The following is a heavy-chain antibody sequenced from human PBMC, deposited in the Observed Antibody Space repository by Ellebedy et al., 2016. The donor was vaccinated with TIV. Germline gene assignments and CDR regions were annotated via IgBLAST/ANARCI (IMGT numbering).Heavy chain of an antibody. J-gene: IGHJ4*02. CDR3: SRARVTYCGPLGY. CDR1: GFTFSSYA. Sequence: GESLKISCASSGFTFSSYAMHWVRQAPGKGLEWVAVISYDGSNKYYADSVKDRFTISRDNSKNTLYLQMNSLRAEETAVYYCSRARVTYCGPLGYWGQGTLVTVSS. D-gene: IGHD2-21*01. CDR2: ISYDGSNK. V-gene: IGHV3-30-3*01.